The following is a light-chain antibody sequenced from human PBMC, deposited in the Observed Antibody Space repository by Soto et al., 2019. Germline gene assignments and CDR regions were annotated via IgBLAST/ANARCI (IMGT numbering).Light chain of an antibody. CDR3: TSYAGSNNWV. J-gene: IGLJ3*02. CDR1: TSDVGGYTY. Sequence: QSVLTQPPSASRSPGQSVTISCTGTTSDVGGYTYVSWYQQYPGKAPKLMIYDVTKRPSGVPDRFSGSKSGNTASLTVSGLQAEDEADYYCTSYAGSNNWVFGGGTKLTVL. CDR2: DVT. V-gene: IGLV2-8*02.